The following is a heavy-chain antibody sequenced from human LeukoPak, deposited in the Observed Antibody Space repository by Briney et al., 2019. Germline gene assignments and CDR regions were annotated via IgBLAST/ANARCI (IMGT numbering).Heavy chain of an antibody. Sequence: GGSLRLSCAASGFTFSSYSMNWVRQAPGKGLEWVSSITVTTTFIYYADSVKGRFTISRDNAKNSLYLQMNSLRAEDTAVYYCAKDPTYHSDAFDIWGRGTMVTVSS. CDR1: GFTFSSYS. D-gene: IGHD2-2*01. CDR2: ITVTTTFI. CDR3: AKDPTYHSDAFDI. J-gene: IGHJ3*02. V-gene: IGHV3-21*04.